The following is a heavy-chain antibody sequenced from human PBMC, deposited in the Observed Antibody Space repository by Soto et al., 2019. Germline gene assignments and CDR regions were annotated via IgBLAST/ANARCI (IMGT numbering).Heavy chain of an antibody. D-gene: IGHD6-13*01. CDR1: GFTFDDYA. J-gene: IGHJ4*02. V-gene: IGHV3-9*01. CDR2: ISWNSGSI. Sequence: DVQLVESGGGLVQPGRSLRLSCAASGFTFDDYAMHWVRQAPGKGLEWVSGISWNSGSIGYAVSVKGRFTISRDNAKNSLHLQMNSLRAEDTALYYCAKDRPTIAAAGTGDYWGQGTLVTASS. CDR3: AKDRPTIAAAGTGDY.